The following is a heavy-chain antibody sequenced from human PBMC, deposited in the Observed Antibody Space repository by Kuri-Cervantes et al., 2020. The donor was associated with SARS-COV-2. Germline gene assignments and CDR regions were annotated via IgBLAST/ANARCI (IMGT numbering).Heavy chain of an antibody. V-gene: IGHV4-30-4*08. J-gene: IGHJ6*03. CDR3: ASGGVYYYYYYMDV. CDR1: GDSITSGDYF. D-gene: IGHD3-10*01. CDR2: IYSSGST. Sequence: SETLSLTCTVSGDSITSGDYFWSWFRQSPGKGLEWIGYIYSSGSTYYNPSLKSRFSISIGTSQKQFSLKLSSVTAADTAVYYCASGGVYYYYYYMDVWGKGTTVTVSS.